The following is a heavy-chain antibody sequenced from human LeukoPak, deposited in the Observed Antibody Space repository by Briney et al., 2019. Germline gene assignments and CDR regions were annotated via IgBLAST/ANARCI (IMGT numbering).Heavy chain of an antibody. CDR1: GFTFSSYW. Sequence: GGSLRLSCAASGFTFSSYWMTWVRQAPGKGLEWVANIKQDGSEQYYVDSVKGRFTISRDSAKNSLYLQMNSLRAEDTAEYYCARQSPVRDHYYDSSGPLDYWGQGPLVTVSS. V-gene: IGHV3-7*01. CDR3: ARQSPVRDHYYDSSGPLDY. J-gene: IGHJ4*02. CDR2: IKQDGSEQ. D-gene: IGHD3-22*01.